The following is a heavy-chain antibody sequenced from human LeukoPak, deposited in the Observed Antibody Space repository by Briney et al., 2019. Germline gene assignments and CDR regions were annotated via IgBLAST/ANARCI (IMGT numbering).Heavy chain of an antibody. CDR3: ARTLSSGYPDYFYYMDV. V-gene: IGHV4-59*01. J-gene: IGHJ6*03. CDR2: IYYSGST. D-gene: IGHD3-22*01. Sequence: SETLSLTCSVSGGSINNYYWSWIRQPPGKGLEWIGYIYYSGSTKYNPSLKSRVSISVDTSKNQFSLKLSSVTAADTAVYYCARTLSSGYPDYFYYMDVRGKGTTVTVSS. CDR1: GGSINNYY.